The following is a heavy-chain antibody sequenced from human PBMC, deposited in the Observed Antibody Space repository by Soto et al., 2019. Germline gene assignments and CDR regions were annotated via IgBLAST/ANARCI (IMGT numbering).Heavy chain of an antibody. J-gene: IGHJ4*02. CDR1: GFTFSSYA. V-gene: IGHV3-23*01. CDR3: AKVMNRFARILQWLQSDY. D-gene: IGHD6-19*01. Sequence: PGGSLRLSCAASGFTFSSYAMSWVRQAPGKGLEWVSAISGSGGSTYYADSVKGRFTISRDNSKNTLYLQMNSLRAEDTAVYYCAKVMNRFARILQWLQSDYWGQGTLVTVSS. CDR2: ISGSGGST.